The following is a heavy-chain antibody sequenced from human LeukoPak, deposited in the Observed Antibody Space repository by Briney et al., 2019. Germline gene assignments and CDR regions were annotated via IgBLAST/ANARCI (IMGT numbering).Heavy chain of an antibody. CDR3: ARRGETSRWVSYGTYDHYYYMDV. J-gene: IGHJ6*03. CDR2: IKEDGSEK. D-gene: IGHD6-13*01. V-gene: IGHV3-7*01. Sequence: GGSLRLSCAASGFGFSSYWMTWVRQAPGKGLEWVANIKEDGSEKYYVDSVKGRFTISRDNAKSSLYLQMNSLRGEDTALYYCARRGETSRWVSYGTYDHYYYMDVWGKGTTVTVSS. CDR1: GFGFSSYW.